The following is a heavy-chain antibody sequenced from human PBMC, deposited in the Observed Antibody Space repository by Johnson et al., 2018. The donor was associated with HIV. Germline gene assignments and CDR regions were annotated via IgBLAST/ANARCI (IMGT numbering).Heavy chain of an antibody. CDR2: ISYSASSM. Sequence: QMQLMESGGGLVKPGGSLRLSCAASGFTFSDYYMSWIRQAPGKGLEWVSYISYSASSMFYADSLQGRFTISRDNAKNSLYLQMNYLRVEDTAVYYCARLERLGGLSRVLDMWGQGTMVTVSS. CDR1: GFTFSDYY. D-gene: IGHD6-19*01. V-gene: IGHV3-11*04. J-gene: IGHJ3*02. CDR3: ARLERLGGLSRVLDM.